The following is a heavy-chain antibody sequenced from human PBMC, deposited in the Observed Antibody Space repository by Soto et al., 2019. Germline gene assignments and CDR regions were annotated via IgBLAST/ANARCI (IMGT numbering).Heavy chain of an antibody. CDR1: GYTFTSYV. CDR2: ISAYNGNT. J-gene: IGHJ5*02. D-gene: IGHD2-15*01. Sequence: ASVKVSCKASGYTFTSYVISWVRQAPGQGLEWMGWISAYNGNTNYAQKLQGRVTMTTDTSTSTAYMELRSLRSDDTAVYYCARKALSFCMGGSCYGFDWFDGGGEGNLVTVSS. V-gene: IGHV1-18*01. CDR3: ARKALSFCMGGSCYGFDWFDG.